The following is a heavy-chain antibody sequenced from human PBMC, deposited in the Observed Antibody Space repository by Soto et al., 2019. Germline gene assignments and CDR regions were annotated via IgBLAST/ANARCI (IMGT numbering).Heavy chain of an antibody. CDR3: SKAGNWGNHFDY. D-gene: IGHD7-27*01. CDR2: ISGSGGST. CDR1: GFTFSSYA. J-gene: IGHJ4*02. Sequence: EVQLLESGGGLVQPGGSLRLSCAASGFTFSSYAMSWVRQAPGKGLEWVSAISGSGGSTYYADSVKGRFTISRDNSKNTLYLQMNSLRAEDTAVYYCSKAGNWGNHFDYWGQGTLVTVSS. V-gene: IGHV3-23*01.